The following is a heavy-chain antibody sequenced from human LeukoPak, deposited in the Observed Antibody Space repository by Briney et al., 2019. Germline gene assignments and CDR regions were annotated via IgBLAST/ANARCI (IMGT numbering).Heavy chain of an antibody. CDR2: INSDGSIT. D-gene: IGHD5-18*01. Sequence: PGGSLRLSCAASGNYWMHWVRQAPGQGLVWVSHINSDGSITSYADSVKGRFTISRDNAKNTLYLQMDSLRAEDTAVYYCARDAVDTANAVWGQGTTVTVSS. CDR1: GNYW. V-gene: IGHV3-74*01. J-gene: IGHJ6*02. CDR3: ARDAVDTANAV.